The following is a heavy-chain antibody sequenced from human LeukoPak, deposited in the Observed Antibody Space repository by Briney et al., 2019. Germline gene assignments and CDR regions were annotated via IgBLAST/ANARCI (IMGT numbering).Heavy chain of an antibody. J-gene: IGHJ4*02. CDR1: GGTFSSYA. Sequence: SVKVSCKASGGTFSSYAMSWVRPAAGQGLEWMGRIIPNLGIANYAQKLQGRVTITADKSTSTAYMELSSLRSEDTAVYYCARVGGYYYDSSGSHWGQGTLVTVSS. CDR2: IIPNLGIA. CDR3: ARVGGYYYDSSGSH. V-gene: IGHV1-69*04. D-gene: IGHD3-22*01.